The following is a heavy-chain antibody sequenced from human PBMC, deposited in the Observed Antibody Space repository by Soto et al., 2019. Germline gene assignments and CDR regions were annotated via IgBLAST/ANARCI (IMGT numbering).Heavy chain of an antibody. CDR3: ARGPSAAAPLSDWYFDL. V-gene: IGHV3-48*02. J-gene: IGHJ2*01. D-gene: IGHD2-2*01. CDR1: GFTFSGYS. CDR2: IASTSWNI. Sequence: PGGSLRLSCVASGFTFSGYSMNWVRQAPGKGLEWVSYIASTSWNIYYADTVKGRFTISRDNAKNSLYLQMNSLRDEDTAVYYCARGPSAAAPLSDWYFDLWGRGTLVTVSS.